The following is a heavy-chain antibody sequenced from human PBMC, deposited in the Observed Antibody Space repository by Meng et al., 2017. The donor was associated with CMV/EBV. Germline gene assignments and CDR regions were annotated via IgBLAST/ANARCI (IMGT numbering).Heavy chain of an antibody. Sequence: HLVSSWAEVKKPGASVKVSCKASGYTFTGYYMHWVRQASGQGLEWMGWINPNSGGTNYAQKFQGRVTMTRDTSISTAYMELSRLRSDDTAVYYCARGPLGEYSNYDAPWGQGTLVTVSS. D-gene: IGHD4-11*01. CDR1: GYTFTGYY. V-gene: IGHV1-2*02. CDR2: INPNSGGT. CDR3: ARGPLGEYSNYDAP. J-gene: IGHJ5*02.